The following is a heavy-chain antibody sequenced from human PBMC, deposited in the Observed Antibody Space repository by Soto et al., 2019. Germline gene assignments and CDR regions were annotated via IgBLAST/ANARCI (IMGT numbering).Heavy chain of an antibody. D-gene: IGHD6-19*01. V-gene: IGHV4-59*08. J-gene: IGHJ6*02. CDR3: ARLNRSGWYYYYYGMDV. CDR2: IYYSGST. Sequence: QVQLQESGPGLVKPSATLSLTCTVSGGSISSYYWSWIRQPPGKGLEWIGYIYYSGSTNYNPSLKSRVTISVDTSKNQFSLKLSSVTAADTAVYYCARLNRSGWYYYYYGMDVWGQGTTVTVSS. CDR1: GGSISSYY.